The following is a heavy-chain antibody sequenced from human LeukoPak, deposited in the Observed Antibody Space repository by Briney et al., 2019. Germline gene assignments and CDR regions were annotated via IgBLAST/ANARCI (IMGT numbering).Heavy chain of an antibody. J-gene: IGHJ4*02. CDR2: INPNSGGT. Sequence: GASVKVSCKASGYTFTGYYMHWVRPAPGQGLEWMGWINPNSGGTNYAQKFQGRVTMTRDTSTSTVYMELSSLRSEDTAVYYCAREPRSDQGIAAAGTNDRDWGQGTLVTVSS. D-gene: IGHD6-13*01. CDR1: GYTFTGYY. CDR3: AREPRSDQGIAAAGTNDRD. V-gene: IGHV1-2*02.